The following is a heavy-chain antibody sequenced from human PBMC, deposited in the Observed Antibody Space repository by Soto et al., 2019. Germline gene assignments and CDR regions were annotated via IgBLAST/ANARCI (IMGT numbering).Heavy chain of an antibody. CDR1: GFTFSNYW. CDR3: ASARIDL. Sequence: EVQLVESGGGLVQPGGSLRLSCAASGFTFSNYWMTWVRQAPVKGLEWVANINLEGSEKYYVVSVTGRFSISRDNVKNSRYLQRTSLRSEGSALYYCASARIDLWGRGTLCTVSA. J-gene: IGHJ2*01. V-gene: IGHV3-7*01. CDR2: INLEGSEK.